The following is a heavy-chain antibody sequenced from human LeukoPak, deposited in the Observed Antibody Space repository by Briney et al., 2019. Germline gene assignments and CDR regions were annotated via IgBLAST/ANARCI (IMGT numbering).Heavy chain of an antibody. CDR2: ISYDGSNK. V-gene: IGHV3-30*04. CDR3: ARDQYRLLKVVSMVFGSDY. Sequence: GGSLRLSCAASGFTFSSYAMHWVRQAPGKGLEWVALISYDGSNKYYADSVKGRFTISRDNSKNTLYLQMNSLRAEDTAVYYCARDQYRLLKVVSMVFGSDYWGQGTLVTVSS. J-gene: IGHJ4*02. CDR1: GFTFSSYA. D-gene: IGHD3-3*01.